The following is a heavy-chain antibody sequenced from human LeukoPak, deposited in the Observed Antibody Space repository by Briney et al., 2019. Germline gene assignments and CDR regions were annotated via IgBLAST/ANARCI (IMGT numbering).Heavy chain of an antibody. CDR1: GFTFSSYS. Sequence: GGSLRLSCAASGFTFSSYSMNWVRQAPGKGLEWVSYISSSSSTIYYADSVKGRFTISRDNAKNSPYLQMNSLRDEDTAVYYCARPSASSGSYYTDAFDIWGQGTMVTVSS. D-gene: IGHD3-10*01. CDR2: ISSSSSTI. V-gene: IGHV3-48*02. CDR3: ARPSASSGSYYTDAFDI. J-gene: IGHJ3*02.